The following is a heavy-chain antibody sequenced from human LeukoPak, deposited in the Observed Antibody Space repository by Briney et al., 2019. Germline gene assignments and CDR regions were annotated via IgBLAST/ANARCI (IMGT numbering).Heavy chain of an antibody. CDR2: IHHSGST. J-gene: IGHJ5*02. CDR1: APSSSNYY. V-gene: IGHV4-34*01. D-gene: IGHD1-1*01. Sequence: SQTLSLTCAVYAPSSSNYYWTWVRHPPGKGLDWIGEIHHSGSTKCNPSLRGRATISLDTSKNQFSLGLTPMTAADTAVYYCAASSQLGSYNWFDPWGQGTLVTVSS. CDR3: AASSQLGSYNWFDP.